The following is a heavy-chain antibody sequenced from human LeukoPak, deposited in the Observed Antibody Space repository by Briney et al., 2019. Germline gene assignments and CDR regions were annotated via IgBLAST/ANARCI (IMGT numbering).Heavy chain of an antibody. CDR2: ISYDGSNK. D-gene: IGHD2-15*01. CDR1: GFTFSNYG. Sequence: GGSLRLSCAASGFTFSNYGMHWVRQAPGKGLEWVAFISYDGSNKYYADSVKGRITISRDNSKNTLYLQMNSLRAEDTAIYYCAKELPYCSGGSCYYFDYWGQGTLLTVSS. V-gene: IGHV3-30*18. CDR3: AKELPYCSGGSCYYFDY. J-gene: IGHJ4*02.